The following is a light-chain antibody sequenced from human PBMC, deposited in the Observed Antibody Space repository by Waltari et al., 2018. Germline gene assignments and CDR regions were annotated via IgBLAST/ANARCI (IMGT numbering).Light chain of an antibody. CDR3: QQGSILPLT. CDR2: DNT. CDR1: EMVSNY. Sequence: VLTQSPVTLSLAAGERATLSCRASEMVSNYLAWYQQKPGQSPRLLIFDNTKRATGIPARFSGSGYGTDFTLTINNLEAEDFALYYCQQGSILPLTFGGGTKVEI. V-gene: IGKV3-11*01. J-gene: IGKJ4*01.